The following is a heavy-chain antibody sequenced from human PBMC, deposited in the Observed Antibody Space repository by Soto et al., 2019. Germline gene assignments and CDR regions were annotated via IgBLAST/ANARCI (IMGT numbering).Heavy chain of an antibody. V-gene: IGHV4-59*13. CDR1: GGSISGYY. D-gene: IGHD3-16*02. Sequence: SETLSLTCTVSGGSISGYYWNWIRQPPGKGLEWIGYVYYSGSTNYNPSLKSRVTISVDTSKNQFSLKLSSVTAADTAVYYCVGGYCSPVASYWGQGSVVTVHS. J-gene: IGHJ4*02. CDR3: VGGYCSPVASY. CDR2: VYYSGST.